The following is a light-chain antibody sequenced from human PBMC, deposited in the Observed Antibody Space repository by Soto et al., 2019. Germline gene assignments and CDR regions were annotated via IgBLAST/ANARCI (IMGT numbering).Light chain of an antibody. CDR1: QGSRND. J-gene: IGKJ4*01. CDR3: LQDYNYPLT. Sequence: AIQMTQSPSSLSASVGDGVTITCRASQGSRNDLGWYQQKPGRAPKLLIYAASSLQSGVPSRFSGSGSGADFTLTISSLQPEDFATYYCLQDYNYPLTFGGGTKVEIK. V-gene: IGKV1-6*01. CDR2: AAS.